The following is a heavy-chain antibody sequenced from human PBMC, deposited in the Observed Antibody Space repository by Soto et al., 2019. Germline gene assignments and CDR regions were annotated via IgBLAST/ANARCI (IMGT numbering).Heavy chain of an antibody. Sequence: RLSCTVGRISSSDYYMNWILQAQGKRLEWLSYSTITTIYIYYADSVKGRFTVSRDNAKNSLYLQMDSLRVDHTALYYCARELGTLGAFDILGQGTMVTVSS. D-gene: IGHD7-27*01. CDR2: STITTIYI. CDR1: RISSSDYY. CDR3: ARELGTLGAFDI. V-gene: IGHV3-11*01. J-gene: IGHJ3*02.